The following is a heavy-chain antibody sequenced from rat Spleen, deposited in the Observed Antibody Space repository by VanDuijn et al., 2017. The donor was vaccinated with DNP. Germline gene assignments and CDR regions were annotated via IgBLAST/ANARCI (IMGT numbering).Heavy chain of an antibody. CDR1: EFTFSNYA. CDR3: TTSAYTTDYYYVNWFAY. Sequence: EVQLVESGGGLVQPGRSLKLSCAASEFTFSNYAMAWVRQAPKRGLEWVATISTSGYSTYYRDSVKGRFTISRDNAKSNLYLQMDSLRSEDTATYYCTTSAYTTDYYYVNWFAYWGQGTLVTVSS. CDR2: ISTSGYST. D-gene: IGHD1-6*01. J-gene: IGHJ3*01. V-gene: IGHV5-27*01.